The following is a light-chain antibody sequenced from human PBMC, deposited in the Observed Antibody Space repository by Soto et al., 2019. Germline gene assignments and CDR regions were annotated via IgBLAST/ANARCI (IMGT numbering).Light chain of an antibody. J-gene: IGLJ3*02. V-gene: IGLV2-23*02. CDR3: CSYAGSTTWV. Sequence: SALTQPASVSGSPGQSITISCTGTGSDVGSHNFVSWYQQRPGKAPKLMIFEVTKRPSGVSSRFSASKSGNTASLTISGVQAEDEADYYCCSYAGSTTWVFGGGTKLTVL. CDR1: GSDVGSHNF. CDR2: EVT.